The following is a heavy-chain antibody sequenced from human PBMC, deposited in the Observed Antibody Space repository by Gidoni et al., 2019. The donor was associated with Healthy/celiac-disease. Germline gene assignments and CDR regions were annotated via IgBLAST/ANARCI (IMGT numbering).Heavy chain of an antibody. CDR1: GYTFTGSY. CDR3: ARGGGSDFWSGTTVGDYYGMDV. V-gene: IGHV1-2*06. J-gene: IGHJ6*02. Sequence: QVQLVQSGAEVKKPGASVKVSCQASGYTFTGSYMPWVRQAPGQGLEWMGRINPNSGGTNYAQKFQGRVTMTRDTSISTAYMELSRLRSDDTAVYYCARGGGSDFWSGTTVGDYYGMDVWGQGTTVTVSS. D-gene: IGHD3-3*01. CDR2: INPNSGGT.